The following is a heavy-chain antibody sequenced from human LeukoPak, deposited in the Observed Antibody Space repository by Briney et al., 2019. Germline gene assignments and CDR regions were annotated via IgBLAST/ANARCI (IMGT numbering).Heavy chain of an antibody. CDR1: GASISSGSYY. D-gene: IGHD5-18*01. CDR3: ARGYSYGPNYFDY. CDR2: IYISGST. V-gene: IGHV4-61*02. Sequence: SETLSLTCTVSGASISSGSYYWNWIRQPAGKGLEWIGLIYISGSTNYNPSLKSRVTISIDTSKTQFSLKLSSVTAADTAVYYCARGYSYGPNYFDYWGQGTLVTVSS. J-gene: IGHJ4*02.